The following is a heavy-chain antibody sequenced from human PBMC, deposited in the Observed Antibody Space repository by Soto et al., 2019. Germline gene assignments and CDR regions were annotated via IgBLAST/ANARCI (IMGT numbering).Heavy chain of an antibody. D-gene: IGHD3-16*02. J-gene: IGHJ6*02. CDR1: GGTFTSYA. CDR3: ATMKGGYQSYYYGMDV. V-gene: IGHV1-69*12. CDR2: IIPIFGTA. Sequence: QVQLVQSGAEVKKPGSSVKVSCKASGGTFTSYAISWVRQAPGQGLEWVGGIIPIFGTADYAQKFQGRVTITADESTSTAYMELSSLRSEDTAVYYCATMKGGYQSYYYGMDVWRQGTTVTVSS.